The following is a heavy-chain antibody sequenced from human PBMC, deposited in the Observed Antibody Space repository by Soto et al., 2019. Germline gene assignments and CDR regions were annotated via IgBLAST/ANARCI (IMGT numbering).Heavy chain of an antibody. CDR2: INPNSGGT. D-gene: IGHD3-9*01. CDR3: ARDRKAYYDIPDFDY. J-gene: IGHJ4*02. Sequence: ASVKVSCKASGYIFTDYYMHWVRQAPGQELGWMGRINPNSGGTNYAQKFQGRVTMTTDTSTSTAYMELRSLRSDDTAVYYCARDRKAYYDIPDFDYWGQGTLVTVSS. CDR1: GYIFTDYY. V-gene: IGHV1-2*06.